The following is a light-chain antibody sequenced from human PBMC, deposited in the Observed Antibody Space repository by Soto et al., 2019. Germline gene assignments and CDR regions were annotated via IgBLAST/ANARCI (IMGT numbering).Light chain of an antibody. CDR1: SSDIGGYNY. CDR2: EVS. Sequence: QSALTQPPSASGSPGQSVTISCTGTSSDIGGYNYVSWYQQHPGKAPKLMIYEVSKRPSGVPDRFSGSKSGNTASLTVSGLQAEDEADYYCNSYAGGNIYVFGTGTRSPS. J-gene: IGLJ1*01. CDR3: NSYAGGNIYV. V-gene: IGLV2-8*01.